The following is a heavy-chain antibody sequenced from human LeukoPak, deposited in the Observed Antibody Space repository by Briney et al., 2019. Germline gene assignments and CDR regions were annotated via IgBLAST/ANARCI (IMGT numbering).Heavy chain of an antibody. CDR3: ARDLDYGSGDPSVYYYYYAMDV. J-gene: IGHJ6*02. CDR2: ISSSSSYI. V-gene: IGHV3-21*01. D-gene: IGHD3-10*01. Sequence: GGSLRLSCAASGFTFSSYSMNWVRQAPGKGLEWVSSISSSSSYIYYADSVKGRFTISRDNAKNSLYLQMNSLRAEDTAVYYCARDLDYGSGDPSVYYYYYAMDVWGQGTTVTVSS. CDR1: GFTFSSYS.